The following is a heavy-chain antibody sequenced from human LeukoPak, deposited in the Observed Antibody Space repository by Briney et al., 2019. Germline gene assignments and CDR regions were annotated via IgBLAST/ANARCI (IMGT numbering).Heavy chain of an antibody. CDR1: GYTLTELS. CDR3: AGRGRYCSGGSCYRIDY. D-gene: IGHD2-15*01. J-gene: IGHJ4*02. V-gene: IGHV1-24*01. CDR2: FDVEGGET. Sequence: VASVKVSCKVSGYTLTELSMHWVRQAPGKGLEWMGGFDVEGGETIYARKFQGRVTMTEDTSTDTAYMELSRLRSDDTAVYYCAGRGRYCSGGSCYRIDYWGQGTLVTVSS.